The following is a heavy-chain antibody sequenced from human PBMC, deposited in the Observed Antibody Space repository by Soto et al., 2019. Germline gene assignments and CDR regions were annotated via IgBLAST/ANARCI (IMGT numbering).Heavy chain of an antibody. CDR2: VYHTGTT. J-gene: IGHJ4*02. Sequence: SETLSLTCDVSGASITTYYWSWIRQAPGKGLEWIGNVYHTGTTDYNSSLKSRVTISVDTSKNQFSLNMNSVTAADTAVYYCARRLCGSGWTLDSWGQGALVTVSS. V-gene: IGHV4-59*01. D-gene: IGHD6-19*01. CDR1: GASITTYY. CDR3: ARRLCGSGWTLDS.